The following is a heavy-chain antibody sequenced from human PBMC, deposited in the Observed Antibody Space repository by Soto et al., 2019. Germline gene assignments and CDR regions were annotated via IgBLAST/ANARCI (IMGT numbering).Heavy chain of an antibody. CDR2: ISAYNGNT. CDR1: GYTFTSYG. CDR3: ARGQDSSGYSYYYYGMDV. D-gene: IGHD3-22*01. J-gene: IGHJ6*02. V-gene: IGHV1-18*01. Sequence: QAQLVQSGAGVKKPGASVKVSCKASGYTFTSYGISWVRQAPGQGLEWMGRISAYNGNTNHAQKLQGSVTMTTDTSTSTAYMELRSLRSDDTAVYYCARGQDSSGYSYYYYGMDVWGQGTTVTVSS.